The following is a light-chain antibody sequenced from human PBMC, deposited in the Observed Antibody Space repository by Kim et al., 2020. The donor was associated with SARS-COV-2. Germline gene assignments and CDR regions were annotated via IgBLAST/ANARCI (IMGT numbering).Light chain of an antibody. CDR3: SSRPRDSSGHL. CDR1: SLRSYY. Sequence: SSELTQDPAVSVALGQTVRITCQGDSLRSYYASWYQQKPGQAPILVIYGKDNRPSGIPDRFSGSSSGNTASLTITAAQAEDEADYYCSSRPRDSSGHLFG. V-gene: IGLV3-19*01. CDR2: GKD. J-gene: IGLJ2*01.